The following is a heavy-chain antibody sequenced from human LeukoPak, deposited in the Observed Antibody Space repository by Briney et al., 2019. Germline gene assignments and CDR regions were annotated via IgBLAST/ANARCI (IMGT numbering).Heavy chain of an antibody. CDR3: AREGKRWLQSDRWFDP. Sequence: SETLSLTCTVSGGSISSYYWSWIRQPAGKGLEWIGRIYTSGSTNYNPSLKSRVTMSVDTSKHQFSLKLSSVTAADTAVYYCAREGKRWLQSDRWFDPWGQGTLVTVSS. CDR1: GGSISSYY. D-gene: IGHD5-24*01. CDR2: IYTSGST. V-gene: IGHV4-4*07. J-gene: IGHJ5*02.